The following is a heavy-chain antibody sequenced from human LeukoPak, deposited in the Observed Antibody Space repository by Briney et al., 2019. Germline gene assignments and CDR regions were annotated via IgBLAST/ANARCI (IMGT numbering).Heavy chain of an antibody. D-gene: IGHD2-15*01. V-gene: IGHV4-38-2*01. Sequence: SETLSLTCAVSGYPINSDYYWGWIRQPPGKGLEWIGSIYRSGNTYYNPSLKSRVTISVDTSKNQFSLKLSSVTAADTAVYYCATIFGGSSRGFDYWGQGTLVTVSS. J-gene: IGHJ4*02. CDR1: GYPINSDYY. CDR3: ATIFGGSSRGFDY. CDR2: IYRSGNT.